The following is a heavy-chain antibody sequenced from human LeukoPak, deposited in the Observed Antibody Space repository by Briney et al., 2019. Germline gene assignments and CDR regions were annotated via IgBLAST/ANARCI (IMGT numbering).Heavy chain of an antibody. CDR3: ARGYYYYYYMDV. CDR2: MNPNSGNT. CDR1: GYTFTSYD. Sequence: ASVKVSCKASGYTFTSYDINWVRQATGQGLEWMGWMNPNSGNTGYAQKFQGRVTMTRNTSISTAYMELSSLRFEDTAVYYCARGYYYYYYMDVWGKGTTVTVSS. V-gene: IGHV1-8*01. J-gene: IGHJ6*03.